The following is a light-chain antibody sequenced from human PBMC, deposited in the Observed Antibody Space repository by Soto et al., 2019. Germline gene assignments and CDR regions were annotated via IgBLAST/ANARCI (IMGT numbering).Light chain of an antibody. J-gene: IGKJ1*01. CDR2: EAL. CDR1: RSISTY. V-gene: IGKV3-20*01. Sequence: VLTQSPATLSLSPGERATLSCRASRSISTYLAWYQQKPGQAPRLLIYEALNRATGIPDRFSGSGSGTDFTLTISRLEPEDFAVFYCQQYGGSPWTFGQGTKVDIK. CDR3: QQYGGSPWT.